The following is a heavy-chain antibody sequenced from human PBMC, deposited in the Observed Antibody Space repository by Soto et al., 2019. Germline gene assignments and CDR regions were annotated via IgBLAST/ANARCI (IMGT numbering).Heavy chain of an antibody. V-gene: IGHV1-18*01. D-gene: IGHD2-8*01. CDR1: GFTVRNYG. Sequence: ASVKVSCKASGFTVRNYGLNWVRQAPGQGLEWMGWVSANNGHTNYAQNLQGRVSMTTDTSTSTAYMELRGLRFDDTAVYYCARDIESVTAKHFFYYYAMDVWGQGTTVPVSS. CDR3: ARDIESVTAKHFFYYYAMDV. CDR2: VSANNGHT. J-gene: IGHJ6*02.